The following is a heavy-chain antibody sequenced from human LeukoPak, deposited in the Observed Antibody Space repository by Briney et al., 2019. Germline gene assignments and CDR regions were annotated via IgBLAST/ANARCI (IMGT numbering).Heavy chain of an antibody. D-gene: IGHD6-19*01. CDR2: ISAYNGNT. V-gene: IGHV1-18*01. J-gene: IGHJ5*02. CDR3: ARLAVAVAGTFWFDP. CDR1: GYTFTSYG. Sequence: ASVKASCKASGYTFTSYGISWVRQAPGQGLEWMGWISAYNGNTNYAQKLQGGVTMTTDTSTSTAYMELRSLRSDDTAVYYCARLAVAVAGTFWFDPWGQGTLVTVSS.